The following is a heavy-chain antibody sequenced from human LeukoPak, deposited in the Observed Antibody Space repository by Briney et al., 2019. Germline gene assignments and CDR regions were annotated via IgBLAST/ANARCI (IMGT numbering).Heavy chain of an antibody. CDR2: ISYDGNKK. V-gene: IGHV3-30*18. J-gene: IGHJ4*02. CDR3: AKDQAVYCGGDCYAWRLGIDY. Sequence: PGGSLRLSCAASGFTFSTYGMHWVRQAPGKGLEGVAVISYDGNKKYYADSVKGRFTISRDNSKNTLYLQMNSLRAEDTAVYYCAKDQAVYCGGDCYAWRLGIDYWGQGTLVTVSS. D-gene: IGHD2-21*02. CDR1: GFTFSTYG.